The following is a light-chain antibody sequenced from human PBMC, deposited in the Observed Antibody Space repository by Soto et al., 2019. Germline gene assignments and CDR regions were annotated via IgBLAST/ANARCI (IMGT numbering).Light chain of an antibody. V-gene: IGKV3-20*01. CDR3: KEYGRPDA. J-gene: IGKJ1*01. Sequence: GEGGTRACRASQSVSHNYLAWYQQKPGQAPRLLIYGASNRATGIPDRFSVSGSGTDFTAIISRLDSEESAVFNGKEYGRPDAFSQGTKVDIK. CDR1: QSVSHNY. CDR2: GAS.